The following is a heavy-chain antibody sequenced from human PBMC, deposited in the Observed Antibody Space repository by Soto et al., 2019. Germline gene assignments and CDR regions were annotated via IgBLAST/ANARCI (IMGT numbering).Heavy chain of an antibody. J-gene: IGHJ4*02. V-gene: IGHV4-31*03. CDR3: ARVTYYYGSGSYSAYYFDY. D-gene: IGHD3-10*01. CDR1: GGSISSGGYY. Sequence: SETLSLTCTVSGGSISSGGYYWSWIRQHPGKGLEWIGYIYYSGSTYYNPSLKSRVTISVDTSKNQFSLKLSSVTAADTAVYYCARVTYYYGSGSYSAYYFDYWGQGTLVTVSS. CDR2: IYYSGST.